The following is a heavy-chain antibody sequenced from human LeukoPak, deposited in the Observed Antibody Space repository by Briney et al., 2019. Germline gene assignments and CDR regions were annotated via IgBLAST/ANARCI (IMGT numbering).Heavy chain of an antibody. CDR2: ISASNGNT. D-gene: IGHD3-9*01. CDR1: GYTFTSYG. J-gene: IGHJ4*02. Sequence: ASVKVSCKASGYTFTSYGISWVRQAPGQGREWMGWISASNGNTNDAQKLQGRVTMTTDTSTSTAYMELRSLRSDDTAVYYCARDWGTYDILAWVTADYWGQGTLVTVSS. V-gene: IGHV1-18*01. CDR3: ARDWGTYDILAWVTADY.